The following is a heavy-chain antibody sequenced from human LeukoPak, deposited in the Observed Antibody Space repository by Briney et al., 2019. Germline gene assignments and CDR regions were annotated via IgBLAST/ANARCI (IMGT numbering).Heavy chain of an antibody. CDR3: ARDLTNKVAAAGTVPQEGNNY. J-gene: IGHJ4*02. Sequence: PGGSLRLSCAASGFTFSSYSMNWVRQAPGKGLEWVSSISSSSSYIYYADSVKGRFTISRDNAKNSLYLQMNSLRAEDTAVYYCARDLTNKVAAAGTVPQEGNNYWGQGTPVTVSS. CDR1: GFTFSSYS. V-gene: IGHV3-21*01. D-gene: IGHD6-13*01. CDR2: ISSSSSYI.